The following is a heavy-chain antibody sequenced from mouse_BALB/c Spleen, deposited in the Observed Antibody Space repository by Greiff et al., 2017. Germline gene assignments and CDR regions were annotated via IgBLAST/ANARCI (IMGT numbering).Heavy chain of an antibody. D-gene: IGHD2-10*02. Sequence: EVKLQESGGGLVKPGGSLKLSCAASGFTFSDYYMYWVRQTPEKRLEWVATISDGGSYTYYPDSVKGRFTISRDNAKNNLYLQMSSLKSEDTAMYYCARERYGNWAMDYWGQGTSVTVSS. CDR3: ARERYGNWAMDY. V-gene: IGHV5-4*02. CDR2: ISDGGSYT. CDR1: GFTFSDYY. J-gene: IGHJ4*01.